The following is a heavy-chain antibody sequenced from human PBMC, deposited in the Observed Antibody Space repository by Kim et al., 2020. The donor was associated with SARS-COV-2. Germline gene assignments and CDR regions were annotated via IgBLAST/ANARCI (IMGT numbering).Heavy chain of an antibody. J-gene: IGHJ4*02. V-gene: IGHV3-30*02. CDR3: AKAEAYDY. Sequence: DGNKQHHPNPGKGRFTHSRDNSKNTVYLQMNSLRAEDTAVYYCAKAEAYDYWGQGTLVTVSS. CDR2: DGNKQ.